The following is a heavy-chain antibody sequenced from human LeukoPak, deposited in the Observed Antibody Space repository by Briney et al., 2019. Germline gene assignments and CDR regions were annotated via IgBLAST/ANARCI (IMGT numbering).Heavy chain of an antibody. Sequence: ASVKVSCKASGYSFISFGITWVRQAPGQGLEWMGWISTYNGNSKYARKFQGRVTMTTDASTSTAYMELRGLTSDDTAVYYCARVQLQLQIDYWGQGTLVTVSS. CDR3: ARVQLQLQIDY. J-gene: IGHJ4*02. D-gene: IGHD5-18*01. CDR2: ISTYNGNS. CDR1: GYSFISFG. V-gene: IGHV1-18*01.